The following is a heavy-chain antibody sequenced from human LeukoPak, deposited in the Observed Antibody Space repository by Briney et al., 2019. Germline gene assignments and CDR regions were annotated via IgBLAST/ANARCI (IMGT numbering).Heavy chain of an antibody. CDR3: ARDGYHGPISDSSAGGNAFDI. J-gene: IGHJ3*02. V-gene: IGHV4-39*07. CDR2: IYYSGST. Sequence: SETLSLTCTVSGGSISSSSYYWGWIRQPPGKGLEWIGSIYYSGSTYYNPSLKSRVTISVDTSKNQFSLKLSSVTAADTAVYYCARDGYHGPISDSSAGGNAFDIWGQGTMVTVSS. CDR1: GGSISSSSYY. D-gene: IGHD3-22*01.